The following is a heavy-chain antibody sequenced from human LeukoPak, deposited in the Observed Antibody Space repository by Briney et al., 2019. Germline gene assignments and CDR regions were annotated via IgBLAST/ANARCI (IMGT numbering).Heavy chain of an antibody. CDR2: FDPEDGET. Sequence: AASVKVSCKASGYTFTSYGISWVRQAPGQGLEWMGGFDPEDGETIYAQKFQGRVTMTEDTSTDTAYMELSSLRSEDTAVYYCASGYCSSTSCLNWFDPWGQGTLVTVSS. CDR3: ASGYCSSTSCLNWFDP. CDR1: GYTFTSYG. J-gene: IGHJ5*02. D-gene: IGHD2-2*03. V-gene: IGHV1-24*01.